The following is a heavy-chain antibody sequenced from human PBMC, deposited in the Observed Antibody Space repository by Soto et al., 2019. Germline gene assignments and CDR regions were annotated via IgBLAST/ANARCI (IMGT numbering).Heavy chain of an antibody. CDR3: AKTRGAMIYAISVYGMDV. D-gene: IGHD2-8*01. CDR2: ISGSADST. CDR1: GFSFSSFA. J-gene: IGHJ6*02. Sequence: EVQLLESGGGFIHPGGSLILSCAASGFSFSSFAMNWVRHAPGKGLEWVSIISGSADSTFYADSVKGRFTISRDNSKSTLYLQINSLRAEDTAVYYCAKTRGAMIYAISVYGMDVWGQGTTVTVSS. V-gene: IGHV3-23*01.